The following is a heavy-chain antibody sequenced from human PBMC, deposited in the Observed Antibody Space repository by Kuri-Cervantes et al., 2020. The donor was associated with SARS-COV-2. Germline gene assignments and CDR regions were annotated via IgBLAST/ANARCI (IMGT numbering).Heavy chain of an antibody. V-gene: IGHV3-11*01. D-gene: IGHD6-13*01. CDR1: GFTFRDYY. CDR2: IGSSDSTT. J-gene: IGHJ4*02. Sequence: GESLKISCVASGFTFRDYYMSWIRQDPGKGLEWISYIGSSDSTTYYADSVKGRFTISRDNAKRTLFLQMNSLRVDDTAVYYCSRDQVSAAGTANYWGQGALITVSS. CDR3: SRDQVSAAGTANY.